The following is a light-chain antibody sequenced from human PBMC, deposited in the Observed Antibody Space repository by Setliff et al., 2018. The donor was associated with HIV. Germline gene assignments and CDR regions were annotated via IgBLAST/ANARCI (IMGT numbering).Light chain of an antibody. V-gene: IGLV2-14*03. CDR2: DVS. J-gene: IGLJ1*01. Sequence: QSVLTQPASVSGSPGQSITISCAETSSDVGGYNYVSWYQQHPGKAPKLMISDVSNQPSGVSNRFSGSKSGNTASLTISGLQAGDEADYYCSSYTSSTPLYVFGTGTKVTVL. CDR3: SSYTSSTPLYV. CDR1: SSDVGGYNY.